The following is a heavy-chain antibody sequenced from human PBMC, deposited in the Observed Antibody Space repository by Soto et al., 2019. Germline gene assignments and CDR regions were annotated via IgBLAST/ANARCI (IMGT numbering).Heavy chain of an antibody. V-gene: IGHV1-18*01. Sequence: ASVKVSCKASGYTFTSYGISWVRQAPGQGLEWMGWISAYNGNTNYAQKLQGRVTMTTDTFTSTAYMELRSLRSDDTAVYYCARDGVLAVAGSYSRWFDPWGQGTLVTVSS. CDR1: GYTFTSYG. J-gene: IGHJ5*02. CDR3: ARDGVLAVAGSYSRWFDP. CDR2: ISAYNGNT. D-gene: IGHD6-19*01.